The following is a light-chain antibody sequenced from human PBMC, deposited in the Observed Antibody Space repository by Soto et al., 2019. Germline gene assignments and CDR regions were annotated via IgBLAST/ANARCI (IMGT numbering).Light chain of an antibody. V-gene: IGKV1-27*01. CDR1: QGISNY. CDR2: GAS. J-gene: IGKJ1*01. CDR3: QNYNSAPRT. Sequence: DIQMTQSPSSLSASVGDRVTITCRASQGISNYLAWYQQKPGKVPELLIYGASTLQSGVPSRFSGSGSGTDFALTIGSLQPEDVATYYCQNYNSAPRTFGQGTKVEIK.